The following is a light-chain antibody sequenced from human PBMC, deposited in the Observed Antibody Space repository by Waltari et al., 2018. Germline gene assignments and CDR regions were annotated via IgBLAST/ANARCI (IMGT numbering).Light chain of an antibody. J-gene: IGLJ1*01. CDR1: SLDVGGYDF. CDR3: TSYTSRHTLV. CDR2: DVN. V-gene: IGLV2-14*01. Sequence: QSALTQPASVSGSPGQSITISCTGSSLDVGGYDFVSWYRQHPGKAPKVVIFDVNNRPSGVSDRGSGSKSGNTASLTISGLQAEDEGDYYCTSYTSRHTLVFGGGTKVTVL.